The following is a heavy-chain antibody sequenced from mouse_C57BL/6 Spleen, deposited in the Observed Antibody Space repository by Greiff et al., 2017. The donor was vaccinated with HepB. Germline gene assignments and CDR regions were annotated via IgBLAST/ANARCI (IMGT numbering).Heavy chain of an antibody. CDR2: ISSGSSTI. Sequence: EVRLVESGGGLVKPGGSLKLSCAASGFNFSDYGMHWVRQAPEKGLEWVAYISSGSSTIYYAYTVKGRFTISRDNAKNTLFLQMTSLRSEDTAMYYCAGDDGYYAMDYWGQGTSGTVSS. CDR3: AGDDGYYAMDY. D-gene: IGHD2-3*01. J-gene: IGHJ4*01. CDR1: GFNFSDYG. V-gene: IGHV5-17*01.